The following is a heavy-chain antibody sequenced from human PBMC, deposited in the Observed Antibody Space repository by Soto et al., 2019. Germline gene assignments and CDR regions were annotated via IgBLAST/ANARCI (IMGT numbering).Heavy chain of an antibody. Sequence: SVKVSCKASGGTFSSYAISWVRQAPGQGLEWMGGIIPIFGTANYAQKFQGRVTITADESTSTAYVELSSLRSEDTAVYYCARGSGYSSSWSPFDYWGQGTLVTVSS. CDR2: IIPIFGTA. J-gene: IGHJ4*02. CDR3: ARGSGYSSSWSPFDY. D-gene: IGHD6-13*01. CDR1: GGTFSSYA. V-gene: IGHV1-69*13.